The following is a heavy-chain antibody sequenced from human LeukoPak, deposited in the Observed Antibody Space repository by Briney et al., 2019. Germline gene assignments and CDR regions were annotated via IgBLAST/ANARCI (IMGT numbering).Heavy chain of an antibody. CDR1: GGSFSGYY. Sequence: SETLSLTCAVYGGSFSGYYWSWIRQPPGKGLEWIGEINHSGSTNYNPSLESRVTISVDTSKNQFSLKLSSVTAADTAVYYCARESPYSGSYYDYYYGMDVWGQGTTVTVSS. CDR3: ARESPYSGSYYDYYYGMDV. CDR2: INHSGST. D-gene: IGHD1-26*01. J-gene: IGHJ6*02. V-gene: IGHV4-34*01.